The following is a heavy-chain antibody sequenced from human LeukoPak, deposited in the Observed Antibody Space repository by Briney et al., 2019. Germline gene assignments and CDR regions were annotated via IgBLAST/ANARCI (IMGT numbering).Heavy chain of an antibody. D-gene: IGHD3-22*01. Sequence: PGGPLRLSCAASGFTFSSYWMSWVRQAPGKGLEWVANIKQDGSEKYYVDSVKGRFTISRDNAKNSLYLQMNSLRAEDTAVYYCARDVADYDSSGYDAFDIWGQGTMVTVSS. J-gene: IGHJ3*02. V-gene: IGHV3-7*01. CDR1: GFTFSSYW. CDR2: IKQDGSEK. CDR3: ARDVADYDSSGYDAFDI.